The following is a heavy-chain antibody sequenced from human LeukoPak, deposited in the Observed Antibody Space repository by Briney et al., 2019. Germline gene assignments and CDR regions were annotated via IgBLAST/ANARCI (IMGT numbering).Heavy chain of an antibody. D-gene: IGHD2-15*01. CDR3: ARAIVVRNRRYYYYYYMDV. J-gene: IGHJ6*03. V-gene: IGHV4-34*01. CDR1: GGSISSYY. Sequence: SETLSLTCTVSGGSISSYYWSWIRQPPGKGLEWIGEINHSGSTNYNPSLKSRVTISVDTSKNQFSLKLSSVTAADTAVYYCARAIVVRNRRYYYYYYMDVWGKGATVTVSS. CDR2: INHSGST.